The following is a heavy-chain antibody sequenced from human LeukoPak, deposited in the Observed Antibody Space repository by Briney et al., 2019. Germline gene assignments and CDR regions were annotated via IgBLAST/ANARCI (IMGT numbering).Heavy chain of an antibody. CDR2: INWNGGST. V-gene: IGHV3-20*04. Sequence: GGSLRLSCAASGFTFDDYGMSWVRQAPGKGLEWVSGINWNGGSTGYADSVKGRFTISRDNAKNSLYLQMDSLRAEDTALYYCARADWNLYFDYWGQGTPVTVSS. CDR1: GFTFDDYG. CDR3: ARADWNLYFDY. D-gene: IGHD1-1*01. J-gene: IGHJ4*02.